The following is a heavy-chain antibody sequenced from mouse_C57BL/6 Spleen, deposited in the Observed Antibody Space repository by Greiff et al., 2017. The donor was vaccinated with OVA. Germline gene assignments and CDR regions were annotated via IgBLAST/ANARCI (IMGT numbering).Heavy chain of an antibody. CDR2: IDPNSGGT. CDR3: ARRKGITTVVADYAMDY. CDR1: GYTFTSYW. D-gene: IGHD1-1*01. J-gene: IGHJ4*01. V-gene: IGHV1-72*01. Sequence: QVQLQQPGAELVKPGASVKLSCKASGYTFTSYWMHWVKQRPGRGLEWIGRIDPNSGGTKYNEKFKSKATLTVDKPSSTAYMQLSSLTSEDSAVYYCARRKGITTVVADYAMDYWGQGTSGTVSS.